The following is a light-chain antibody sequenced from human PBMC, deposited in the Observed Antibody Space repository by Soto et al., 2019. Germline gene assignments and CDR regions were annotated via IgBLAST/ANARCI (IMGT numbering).Light chain of an antibody. CDR1: QTVSDN. CDR3: QQYNEWPLT. Sequence: ERVRTQSPATLSVSPGEKAALSCRASQTVSDNVAWYQQKPGQAPRLLMYSPSTRATGIPARFSGSGSGTEFTLTISSLQSEDFAVYYCQQYNEWPLTFGGGTKVETK. CDR2: SPS. V-gene: IGKV3-15*01. J-gene: IGKJ4*01.